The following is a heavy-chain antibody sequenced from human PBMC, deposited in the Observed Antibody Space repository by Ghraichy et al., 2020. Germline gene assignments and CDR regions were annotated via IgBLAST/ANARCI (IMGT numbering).Heavy chain of an antibody. V-gene: IGHV3-53*01. Sequence: GESLNISCVGSGFDVSINRMSWVRQAPGKGLEWVSAIYSGGTTDYADSVKGRFTFSRDNSKNTVYLQMNSLRVDDTAVYYCARDLWAFDIWGQGTLDTVSS. CDR1: GFDVSINR. D-gene: IGHD2-21*01. CDR2: IYSGGTT. CDR3: ARDLWAFDI. J-gene: IGHJ3*02.